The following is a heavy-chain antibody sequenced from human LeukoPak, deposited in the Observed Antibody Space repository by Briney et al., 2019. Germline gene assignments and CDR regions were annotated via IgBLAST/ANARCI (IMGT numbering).Heavy chain of an antibody. D-gene: IGHD4-17*01. CDR3: AREGLYGDYGLDY. V-gene: IGHV3-64*01. CDR1: GFTFSSYA. CDR2: ISSNGGST. J-gene: IGHJ4*02. Sequence: GGSLRLSCAASGFTFSSYAMHWVRQAPGRGLEYVSAISSNGGSTYYANSVKGRFTISRDNSKNTLYLQMGSLRAEDMAVYYCAREGLYGDYGLDYWGRGTLVTVSS.